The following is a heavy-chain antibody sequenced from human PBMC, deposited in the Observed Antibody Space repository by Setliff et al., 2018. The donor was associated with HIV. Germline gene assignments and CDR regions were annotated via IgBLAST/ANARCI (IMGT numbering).Heavy chain of an antibody. D-gene: IGHD2-8*01. V-gene: IGHV3-33*03. CDR1: GFIFSRFG. CDR2: IWYDGSNK. J-gene: IGHJ5*01. Sequence: PGGSLRLSCDTSGFIFSRFGFHWVRQAPGKGLEWVAVIWYDGSNKYYADAVKGRFTISRDDSKNTVFLEMNNLRIEDTAVYYCARPLLRTNTVYGILGNWFDSWGRGTLVTVSS. CDR3: ARPLLRTNTVYGILGNWFDS.